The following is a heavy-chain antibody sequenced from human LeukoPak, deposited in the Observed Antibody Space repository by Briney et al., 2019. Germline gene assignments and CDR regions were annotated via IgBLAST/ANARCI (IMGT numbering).Heavy chain of an antibody. CDR1: GGSISSSRYY. Sequence: PSETLSLTCTVSGGSISSSRYYWGWIRQPPGKGLEWIGSIYYSGSTYYNPSLKSRVTIYVDTSKNQFSLKLISVTAADTAVYYCARQMAKSVPVKQQLVQGNWFDSWGQGTLVTVSS. D-gene: IGHD6-13*01. CDR3: ARQMAKSVPVKQQLVQGNWFDS. CDR2: IYYSGST. V-gene: IGHV4-39*01. J-gene: IGHJ5*01.